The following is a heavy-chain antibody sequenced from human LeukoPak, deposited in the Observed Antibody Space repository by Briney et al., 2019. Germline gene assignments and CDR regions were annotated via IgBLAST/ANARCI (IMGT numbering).Heavy chain of an antibody. V-gene: IGHV3-15*01. D-gene: IGHD2-2*03. CDR3: ATDLHFGYCTATSCANY. CDR1: GFTFISSW. CDR2: IRSTPDGGAT. Sequence: PGGSLRLSCAASGFTFISSWMTWLRQAPGKGLEGVGRIRSTPDGGATDYAAPVKGRFTISRDDSKNTLYLQMSSLRTEDTAVYYCATDLHFGYCTATSCANYWGQGTLVTVSS. J-gene: IGHJ4*02.